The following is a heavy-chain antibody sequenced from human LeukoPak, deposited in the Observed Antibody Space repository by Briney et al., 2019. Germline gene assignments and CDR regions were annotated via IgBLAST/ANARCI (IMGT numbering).Heavy chain of an antibody. CDR1: EFIFSDYS. J-gene: IGHJ4*02. CDR3: ARDSYCPNDVCYDY. Sequence: PGGSLRLSCAASEFIFSDYSMGWVRQAPGKGLEWVSSITTSRDQYHADSVKGRFTVSRDNAKSSVYLQMDSLRADDTAVYYCARDSYCPNDVCYDYWGQGVLVTVS. D-gene: IGHD2-8*01. V-gene: IGHV3-21*06. CDR2: ITTSRDQ.